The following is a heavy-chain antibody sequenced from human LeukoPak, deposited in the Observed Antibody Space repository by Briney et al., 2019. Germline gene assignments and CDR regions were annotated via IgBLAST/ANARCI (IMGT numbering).Heavy chain of an antibody. CDR2: IYYSGST. CDR1: GGSISSYY. V-gene: IGHV4-59*08. J-gene: IGHJ5*02. Sequence: SETLSLTCTVAGGSISSYYWSWVRQPPGKGLEWIGYIYYSGSTNYNPSLKSRVTISVDTSKNQFSLKLSSVTAADTAVYYCARPNRRGGVDNWFHPWGQGTLVTVSS. D-gene: IGHD2-21*01. CDR3: ARPNRRGGVDNWFHP.